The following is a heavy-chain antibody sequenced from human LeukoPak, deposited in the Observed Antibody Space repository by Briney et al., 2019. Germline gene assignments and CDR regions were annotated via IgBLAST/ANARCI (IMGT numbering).Heavy chain of an antibody. J-gene: IGHJ6*04. CDR1: GFTFSSYE. Sequence: PGGSLRLSCAASGFTFSSYEMNWVRQAPGKGLEWVPYISSSGSTIYYADSVKGRFTISRDNAKNSLYLQMNSLRAEDTAVYYCARDQRARYNWNDWLDYYGMDVWGKGTTVTVSS. V-gene: IGHV3-48*03. CDR2: ISSSGSTI. D-gene: IGHD1-1*01. CDR3: ARDQRARYNWNDWLDYYGMDV.